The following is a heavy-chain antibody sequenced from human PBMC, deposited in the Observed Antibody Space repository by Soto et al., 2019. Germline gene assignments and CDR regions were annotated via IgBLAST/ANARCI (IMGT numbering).Heavy chain of an antibody. Sequence: SGTMALTCAVYMGSFRGYYWSWIRRPPGKGLEWIGEINHSGSTNYNPSLKSRVTISVDTSKNQFSLKLSSVTAADTAVYYCARAYSGSYYWYYYYGMDVWGQGTTVTVSS. V-gene: IGHV4-34*01. J-gene: IGHJ6*02. CDR3: ARAYSGSYYWYYYYGMDV. CDR2: INHSGST. CDR1: MGSFRGYY. D-gene: IGHD1-26*01.